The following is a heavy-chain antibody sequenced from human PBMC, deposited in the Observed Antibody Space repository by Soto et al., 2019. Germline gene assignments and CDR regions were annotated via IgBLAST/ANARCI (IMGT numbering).Heavy chain of an antibody. V-gene: IGHV1-69*13. CDR1: GGTFSSYA. CDR3: ACRPAHDYSWFDP. Sequence: ASVKVSCKASGGTFSSYAISWVRQAPGQGLEWMGGIIPIFGTANYAQKFQGRVTITADESTSTAYMELSSPRSEDTAVYYCACRPAHDYSWFDPCGQGTLVTVSS. J-gene: IGHJ5*02. D-gene: IGHD2-21*02. CDR2: IIPIFGTA.